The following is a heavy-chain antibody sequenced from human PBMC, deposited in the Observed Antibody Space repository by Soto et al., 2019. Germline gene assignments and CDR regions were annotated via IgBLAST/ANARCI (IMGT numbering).Heavy chain of an antibody. D-gene: IGHD3-22*01. V-gene: IGHV1-69*13. Sequence: SVKVSCKASGGTFSSYAISWVRQAPGQGLEWMGGIIPIFGTANYAQKFQGRVTITADESTSTAYMELSSLRSEDTAVYYCARVVTMIAQGWFDPWGQGTLVTVSS. CDR3: ARVVTMIAQGWFDP. CDR1: GGTFSSYA. J-gene: IGHJ5*02. CDR2: IIPIFGTA.